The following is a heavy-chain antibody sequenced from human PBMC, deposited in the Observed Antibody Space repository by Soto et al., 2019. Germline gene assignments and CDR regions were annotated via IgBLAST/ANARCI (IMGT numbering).Heavy chain of an antibody. J-gene: IGHJ6*02. CDR2: ISYDGSNK. CDR1: GFTFSSYA. Sequence: PGGSLRLSCAASGFTFSSYAMHWVRQAPGKGLEWVAVISYDGSNKYYADSVKGRFTISRDNSKNTLYLQMNSLRAEDTAVYYCAREGVSTQYYGMDVWGQGTTVTVSS. CDR3: AREGVSTQYYGMDV. V-gene: IGHV3-30-3*01. D-gene: IGHD3-16*01.